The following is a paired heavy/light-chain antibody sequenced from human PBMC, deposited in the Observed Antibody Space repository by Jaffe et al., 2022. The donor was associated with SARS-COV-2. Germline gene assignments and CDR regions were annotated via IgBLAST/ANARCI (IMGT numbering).Light chain of an antibody. CDR2: GAS. CDR3: QQYNDWPRT. Sequence: EIVMTQIPATLSVSPGERATLSCRASRSVGSDLVWYQQKPGQAPRLLIYGASTRATGIPARFSGSGSGTEFTLTIGSLQSEDFAVYYCQQYNDWPRTFGQGTKVEIK. CDR1: RSVGSD. J-gene: IGKJ1*01. V-gene: IGKV3-15*01.
Heavy chain of an antibody. V-gene: IGHV3-48*01. J-gene: IGHJ6*03. D-gene: IGHD6-13*01. CDR2: IPRSGTTV. Sequence: EVQLVVSGGGLVQPGGSLRLSCAASGFTFSSYSMNWVRQAPGKGLEWVSYIPRSGTTVYYADSVKGRFTISRDNDKNSLYLQMNSLRAEDTAVYYCARVAAAGLYYYFYMDVWGRGTTVTVSS. CDR1: GFTFSSYS. CDR3: ARVAAAGLYYYFYMDV.